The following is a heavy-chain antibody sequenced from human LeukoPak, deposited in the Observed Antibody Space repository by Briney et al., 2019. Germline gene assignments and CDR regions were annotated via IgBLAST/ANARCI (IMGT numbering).Heavy chain of an antibody. CDR3: ARGLEGIAAAGTRWFDP. Sequence: SETLSRSCAVYGGSFSGYYWSWIRQPPGKGLEWIGEINHSGSTNYNPSLKSRVTISADTSKNQFSLKLSSVTAADTAVYYCARGLEGIAAAGTRWFDPWGQGTLVTVSS. J-gene: IGHJ5*02. CDR1: GGSFSGYY. V-gene: IGHV4-34*01. D-gene: IGHD6-13*01. CDR2: INHSGST.